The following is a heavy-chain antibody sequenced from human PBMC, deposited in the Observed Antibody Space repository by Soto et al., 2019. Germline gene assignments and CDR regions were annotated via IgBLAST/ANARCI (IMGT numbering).Heavy chain of an antibody. D-gene: IGHD3-10*01. CDR2: INPNSGGT. Sequence: QVQLVQSGAEVKKPGASVKVSCKASGYTFTGYYMHWVRQAPGQGLEWMGWINPNSGGTNYAQKIQGGGIMTTDTSISTAYIELRRRRSDDAAAYYCARRQYYCSGSYYLLYYYYGMDVWGQGTTVTVSS. J-gene: IGHJ6*02. V-gene: IGHV1-2*02. CDR3: ARRQYYCSGSYYLLYYYYGMDV. CDR1: GYTFTGYY.